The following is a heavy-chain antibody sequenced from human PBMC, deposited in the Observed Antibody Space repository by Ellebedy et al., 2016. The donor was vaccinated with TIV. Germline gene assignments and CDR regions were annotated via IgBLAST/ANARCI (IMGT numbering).Heavy chain of an antibody. V-gene: IGHV3-74*01. J-gene: IGHJ4*02. CDR3: TRANIVVVPAAIGV. Sequence: GESLKISCAASGFTFSSHWMHWVRQVPGKGLVWVSRINSDGSSTSDADSVKGRFTISRDNAKNTLYLQMNSLRAEDTAVYYCTRANIVVVPAAIGVWGQGTLVTVSA. D-gene: IGHD2-2*01. CDR1: GFTFSSHW. CDR2: INSDGSST.